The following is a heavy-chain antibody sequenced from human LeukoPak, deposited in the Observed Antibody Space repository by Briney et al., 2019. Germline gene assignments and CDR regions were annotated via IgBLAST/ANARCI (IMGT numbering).Heavy chain of an antibody. CDR1: GFTFSSYA. CDR2: ISGSGGST. CDR3: AKDPTIAAAGSDAFDI. D-gene: IGHD6-13*01. Sequence: GGSLRLSCAASGFTFSSYAMSWVRQAPGEGLEWVSAISGSGGSTYYADSVKGRFTISRDNSKNTLYLQMNSLRAEDTAVYYCAKDPTIAAAGSDAFDIWGQGTMVTVSS. V-gene: IGHV3-23*01. J-gene: IGHJ3*02.